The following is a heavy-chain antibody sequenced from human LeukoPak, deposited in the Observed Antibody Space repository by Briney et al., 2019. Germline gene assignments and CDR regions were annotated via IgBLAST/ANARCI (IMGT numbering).Heavy chain of an antibody. CDR3: ARDRNSGSYPSLFDY. J-gene: IGHJ4*02. CDR1: GFTFSSYS. CDR2: ISSSSSYI. Sequence: PGGSLRLSCAASGFTFSSYSMNWVRQAPGKGLEWVSSISSSSSYIYYADSVKGRFTISRDNAKNSLYLQMNSLRAEDTAVYYCARDRNSGSYPSLFDYWGQGTLVTVSS. V-gene: IGHV3-21*01. D-gene: IGHD1-26*01.